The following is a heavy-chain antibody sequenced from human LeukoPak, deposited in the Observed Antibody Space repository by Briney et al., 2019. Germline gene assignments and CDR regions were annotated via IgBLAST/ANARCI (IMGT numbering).Heavy chain of an antibody. J-gene: IGHJ4*02. D-gene: IGHD6-13*01. CDR2: ISSSGSTI. CDR1: GFTFSSYE. CDR3: ARDLGSSWYY. V-gene: IGHV3-48*03. Sequence: GGSLRLSCAASGFTFSSYEMNWVRQAPGKGLEWVSCISSSGSTIYYADSVKGRFTISRDNAKNSLYLQMNSLRAEDTAVYYCARDLGSSWYYWGQGTLVTVSS.